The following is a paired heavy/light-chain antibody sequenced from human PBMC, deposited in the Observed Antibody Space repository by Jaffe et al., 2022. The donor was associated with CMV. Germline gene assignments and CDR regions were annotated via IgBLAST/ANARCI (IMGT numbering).Light chain of an antibody. CDR1: HSLSSSY. CDR3: QHFAPSLPWT. J-gene: IGKJ1*01. Sequence: IVLTQSPGTLSLSPGERATLSCRASHSLSSSYLAWYQQKPGLAPRLLIFGASNRATGIPDRFSGSGSGTDFTLTISSLEPEDFALYFCQHFAPSLPWTFGQGTKVEIK. CDR2: GAS. V-gene: IGKV3-20*01.
Heavy chain of an antibody. CDR1: GYNFANYW. V-gene: IGHV5-10-1*03. D-gene: IGHD1-26*01. CDR2: IDPSDSYT. Sequence: EVQLVQSGAEVKKPGDSLKISCQASGYNFANYWISWLRQMPDKGLEWMGRIDPSDSYTNYSPSFQGRVNISADKSISTVYLQWSSLRASDSAIYYCAKHPLLVGAWGNNWFDPWGQGTLVIVSS. J-gene: IGHJ5*02. CDR3: AKHPLLVGAWGNNWFDP.